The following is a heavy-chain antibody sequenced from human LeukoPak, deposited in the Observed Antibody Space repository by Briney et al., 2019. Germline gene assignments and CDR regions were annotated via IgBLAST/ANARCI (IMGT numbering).Heavy chain of an antibody. CDR1: GFTFSSNA. D-gene: IGHD3-10*01. CDR3: AKGYYYGSGSSKTPFDY. J-gene: IGHJ4*02. Sequence: PGGSLRLSCGAAGFTFSSNAMSWVRQAPGKGLEWVSAIGGSGAPTYYADSVKGRFTISRDNSKNTLYLQMNSLRAEDTAVYYCAKGYYYGSGSSKTPFDYWGQGTLVTVSS. CDR2: IGGSGAPT. V-gene: IGHV3-23*01.